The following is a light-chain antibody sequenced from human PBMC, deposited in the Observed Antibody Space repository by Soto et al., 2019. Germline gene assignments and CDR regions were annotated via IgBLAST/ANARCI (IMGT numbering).Light chain of an antibody. V-gene: IGKV1-9*01. Sequence: IQLTQSPSSLSASVGDRVTITCRASHGISSYLAWYQQKPGKALKLLIYAASTLESGVPSRFSATVSGTEFSLTITSLQPEDFATYYCQQLFDSPITFGQGTRREIK. CDR3: QQLFDSPIT. CDR2: AAS. J-gene: IGKJ5*01. CDR1: HGISSY.